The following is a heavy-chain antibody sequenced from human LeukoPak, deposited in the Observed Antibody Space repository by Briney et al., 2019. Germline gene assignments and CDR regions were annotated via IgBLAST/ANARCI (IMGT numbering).Heavy chain of an antibody. CDR1: GFTLRGHD. D-gene: IGHD5-18*01. J-gene: IGHJ4*02. CDR3: VREARGYHYTYFDY. Sequence: GGSLRLSCTASGFTLRGHDMHWVRQTTGEGLEWVAAVSAGHHAFYAGSVKGRFTVSREDAKNSLYLQMNSLRAGDTAVYYCVREARGYHYTYFDYWGQGSLVTVSS. V-gene: IGHV3-13*01. CDR2: VSAGHHA.